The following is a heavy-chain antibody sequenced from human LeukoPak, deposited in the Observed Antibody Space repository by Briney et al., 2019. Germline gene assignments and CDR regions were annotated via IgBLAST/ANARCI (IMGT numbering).Heavy chain of an antibody. CDR3: ARASIDYDYVWGSYRLTPFDY. V-gene: IGHV3-66*01. D-gene: IGHD3-16*02. J-gene: IGHJ4*02. Sequence: PGGSLRLSCAASGFTVSSNYMSWVRQAPGKGLEWVSVIYSGGSTYYADSVKGRFTISRDNSKNTLYLQMNSLRAEDTAVYYCARASIDYDYVWGSYRLTPFDYWGQGTLVTVSS. CDR1: GFTVSSNY. CDR2: IYSGGST.